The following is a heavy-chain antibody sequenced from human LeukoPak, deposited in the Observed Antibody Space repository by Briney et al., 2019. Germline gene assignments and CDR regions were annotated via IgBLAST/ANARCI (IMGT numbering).Heavy chain of an antibody. CDR1: GYSFTSYL. Sequence: GESLKISCKGSGYSFTSYLIGWVRQMPGKGLGWVGIIYPGDSVTRYSPSFQGQVTISADKSISTAYLQWSSLKASDTAMYYCARDYYDSSGPRPGAFDIWGQGTMVTVSS. J-gene: IGHJ3*02. CDR3: ARDYYDSSGPRPGAFDI. D-gene: IGHD3-22*01. CDR2: IYPGDSVT. V-gene: IGHV5-51*01.